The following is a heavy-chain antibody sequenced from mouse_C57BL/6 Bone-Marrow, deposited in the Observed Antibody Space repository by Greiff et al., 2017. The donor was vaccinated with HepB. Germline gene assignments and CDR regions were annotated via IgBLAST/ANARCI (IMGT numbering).Heavy chain of an antibody. D-gene: IGHD1-1*01. V-gene: IGHV1-7*01. J-gene: IGHJ3*01. CDR2: INPCSGYT. CDR3: ASDYYGSPPFAY. CDR1: GYTFTSYW. Sequence: QVQLKESGAELAKPGASVKLSCKASGYTFTSYWMHWVKQRPGQGLEWIGYINPCSGYTKYNQKFKDKTTLTADKSSSTAYMQLSSLTYEDSAVYYCASDYYGSPPFAYWGQGTLVTVSA.